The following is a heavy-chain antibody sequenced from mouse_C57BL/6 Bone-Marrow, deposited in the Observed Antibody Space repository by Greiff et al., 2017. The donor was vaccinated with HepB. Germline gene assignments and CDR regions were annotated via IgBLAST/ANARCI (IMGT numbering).Heavy chain of an antibody. CDR1: GFTFSSYT. D-gene: IGHD1-1*01. CDR3: ARWRINTGVGRYFDY. Sequence: EVMLVESGGGLVKPGGSLKLSCAASGFTFSSYTMSWVRQTPEKRLEWVATISGGGGNTYYPDSVKGRFTISRDNAKNTLYLQMSSLRSEDTALYYCARWRINTGVGRYFDYWGQGTTLTGSS. CDR2: ISGGGGNT. V-gene: IGHV5-9*01. J-gene: IGHJ2*01.